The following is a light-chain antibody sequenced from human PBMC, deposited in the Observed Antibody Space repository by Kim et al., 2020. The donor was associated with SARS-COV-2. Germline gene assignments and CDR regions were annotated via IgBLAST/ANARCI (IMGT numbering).Light chain of an antibody. CDR1: KLGDKY. V-gene: IGLV3-1*01. CDR2: QDT. CDR3: QAWDSSTGV. J-gene: IGLJ1*01. Sequence: VRPGPTAIITCSGDKLGDKYACWYQQKPGQSPVLVIYQDTKRPSGIPERFSGSNSGNTATLTISGTKAMDEADYYCQAWDSSTGVFGTGTKVTVL.